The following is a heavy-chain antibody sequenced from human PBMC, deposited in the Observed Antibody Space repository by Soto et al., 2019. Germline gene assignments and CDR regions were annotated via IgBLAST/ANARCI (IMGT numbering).Heavy chain of an antibody. CDR2: IYYSGST. J-gene: IGHJ6*02. Sequence: SETLSVPCTVSGGSISSYYWSWIRQPPGKGLVWIGYIYYSGSTNSNPSLKSRVTISVDTSKNEFSLKLSSVTAAATAVYYCGRDTIAAAGNNYYYCGKGVWCQGTTFAVAS. CDR3: GRDTIAAAGNNYYYCGKGV. CDR1: GGSISSYY. V-gene: IGHV4-59*12. D-gene: IGHD6-13*01.